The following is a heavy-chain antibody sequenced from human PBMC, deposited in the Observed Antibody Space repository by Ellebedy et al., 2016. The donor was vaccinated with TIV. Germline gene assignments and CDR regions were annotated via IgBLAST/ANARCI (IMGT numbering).Heavy chain of an antibody. Sequence: GESLKISCAASGFTFSSYSMNWVRQAPGKGLEWVSSISSSSSYIYYADSVKGRFTISRDNSKNTLYLQMNSLRAEDTAVYYCARALSYYDFWSGYYWGQGTLVTVSS. CDR2: ISSSSSYI. D-gene: IGHD3-3*01. CDR3: ARALSYYDFWSGYY. V-gene: IGHV3-21*01. J-gene: IGHJ4*02. CDR1: GFTFSSYS.